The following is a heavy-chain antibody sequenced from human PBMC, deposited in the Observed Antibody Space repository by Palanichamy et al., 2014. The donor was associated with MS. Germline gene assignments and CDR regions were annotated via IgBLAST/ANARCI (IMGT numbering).Heavy chain of an antibody. V-gene: IGHV3-33*01. CDR3: ARGGVSTVTITKIVSWFDP. D-gene: IGHD4-17*01. J-gene: IGHJ5*02. Sequence: QVQLVESGGGVVQPGRSLRLSCAASGFTFSSYGMHWVRQAPGKGLEWVAPIWYDGTNKYYADSVKGRFTISRDNSKNTLYLQMNSLRAEDTAVYYCARGGVSTVTITKIVSWFDPWGQGTLVTVSS. CDR2: IWYDGTNK. CDR1: GFTFSSYG.